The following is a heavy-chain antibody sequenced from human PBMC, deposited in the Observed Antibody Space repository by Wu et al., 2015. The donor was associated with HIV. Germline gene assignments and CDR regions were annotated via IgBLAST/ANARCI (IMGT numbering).Heavy chain of an antibody. D-gene: IGHD3-10*01. CDR3: ARDRSSPLWFGELLTHYYYGMDV. CDR1: GYTFTSYG. Sequence: QVQLVQSGAEVKKPGASVKVSCKASGYTFTSYGISWVRQAPGQGLEWMGWISAYNGNTNYAQKLQGRVTMTTDTSTSTAYMELRSLRSDDTAVYYCARDRSSPLWFGELLTHYYYGMDVWGQGTTVTVSS. J-gene: IGHJ6*02. V-gene: IGHV1-18*01. CDR2: ISAYNGNT.